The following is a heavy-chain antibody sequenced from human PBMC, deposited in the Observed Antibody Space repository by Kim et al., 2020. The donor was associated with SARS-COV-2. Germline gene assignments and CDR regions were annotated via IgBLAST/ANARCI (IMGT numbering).Heavy chain of an antibody. CDR3: ATRRYYYDSNGFYPYYFDS. D-gene: IGHD3-22*01. CDR1: GFTFSSYG. J-gene: IGHJ4*02. Sequence: GGSLRLSCAASGFTFSSYGMHWVRQAPGKGLEWVSVIPYDGNKEYYADSVKGRFSISRDNSKNTLYLQMNSLRAEDTAVYYCATRRYYYDSNGFYPYYFDSWGQGTLVTVSS. V-gene: IGHV3-30*03. CDR2: IPYDGNKE.